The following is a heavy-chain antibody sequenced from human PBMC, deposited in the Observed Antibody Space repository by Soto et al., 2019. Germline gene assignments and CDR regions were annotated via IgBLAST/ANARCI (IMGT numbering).Heavy chain of an antibody. CDR3: AKEGIAAARPRRDYYYYGMDV. J-gene: IGHJ6*02. Sequence: HPGGSLRLSCAASGFTFSSYGMHWVRQAPGKGLEWVAVISYDGSNKYYADSVKGRFTISRDNSKNTLYLQMNSLRAEDTAVYYCAKEGIAAARPRRDYYYYGMDVWGQGTTVTVSS. CDR1: GFTFSSYG. CDR2: ISYDGSNK. D-gene: IGHD6-6*01. V-gene: IGHV3-30*18.